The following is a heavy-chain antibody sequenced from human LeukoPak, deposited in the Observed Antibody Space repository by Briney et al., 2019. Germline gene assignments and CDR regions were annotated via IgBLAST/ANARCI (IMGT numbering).Heavy chain of an antibody. CDR3: ARWGFWTYYYYYYMDV. CDR1: GFTFSSYS. D-gene: IGHD3/OR15-3a*01. V-gene: IGHV3-21*01. J-gene: IGHJ6*03. CDR2: ISSSSSYI. Sequence: PGGSLRLSCAASGFTFSSYSMNWVRQAPGKGLEWVSSISSSSSYIYYADSVKGRFTISRDNAKNSLYLQMNSLRAEDTAVYYCARWGFWTYYYYYYMDVWGKGTTVTVSS.